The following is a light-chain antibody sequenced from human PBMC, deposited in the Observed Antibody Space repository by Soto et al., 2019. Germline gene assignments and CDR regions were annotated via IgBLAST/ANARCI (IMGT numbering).Light chain of an antibody. J-gene: IGKJ5*01. CDR3: QQYTGPPTT. Sequence: EIILGQSPDTRSLSPGERGTLSCRASQTVSSNYLAWCQQRTGQAPRLLIYGASTRAAGIPDRFSGSGSGTDFNLTITRLETEDSAVYFCQQYTGPPTTFGQGTRLEIK. V-gene: IGKV3-20*01. CDR2: GAS. CDR1: QTVSSNY.